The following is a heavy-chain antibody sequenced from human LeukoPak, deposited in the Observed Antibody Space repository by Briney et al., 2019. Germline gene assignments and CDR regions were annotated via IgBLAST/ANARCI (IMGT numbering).Heavy chain of an antibody. CDR1: GYSFTNYW. D-gene: IGHD3-10*01. Sequence: GESLRISCKGSGYSFTNYWIGWVRQMPGKGLEWMGIIYPSDSDTRYSPSFQGHVTISADKSIGTAYLQWSSLKASDTAMYYCARPGHSGTGPFDYWGQGTLVTVSS. J-gene: IGHJ4*02. V-gene: IGHV5-51*01. CDR3: ARPGHSGTGPFDY. CDR2: IYPSDSDT.